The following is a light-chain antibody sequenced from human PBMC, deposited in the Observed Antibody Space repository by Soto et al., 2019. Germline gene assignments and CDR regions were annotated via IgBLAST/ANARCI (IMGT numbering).Light chain of an antibody. J-gene: IGLJ1*01. CDR1: SSDVGGSNF. CDR2: DVA. CDR3: VSYTSSTTYV. V-gene: IGLV2-14*03. Sequence: QSVLTQPASVSDSPGQSITISCTGTSSDVGGSNFVSWYQQHPGKPPKLIIYDVANRPSGVSNRFSGSKSGSTASLIVSRLQTEDKADYYCVSYTSSTTYVFGTGTKVTVL.